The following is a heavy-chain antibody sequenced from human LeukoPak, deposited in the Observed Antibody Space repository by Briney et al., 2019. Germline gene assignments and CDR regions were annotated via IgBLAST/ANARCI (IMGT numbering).Heavy chain of an antibody. D-gene: IGHD1-26*01. Sequence: GGSLRLSCAASGFTDSDNYMSWVRQAPGKGLEWVSIIYSGGNTYYADSVKGRFTVSRDNSKNTLYLQMNSLRAEDTAVYYCARVIVGTTTRLDYFDYWGQGTLVTVSS. CDR3: ARVIVGTTTRLDYFDY. CDR2: IYSGGNT. CDR1: GFTDSDNY. J-gene: IGHJ4*02. V-gene: IGHV3-66*01.